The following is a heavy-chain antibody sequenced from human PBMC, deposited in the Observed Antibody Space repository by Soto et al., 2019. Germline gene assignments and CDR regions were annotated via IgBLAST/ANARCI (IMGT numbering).Heavy chain of an antibody. Sequence: QDHLVQSGAAVKKPASSINISCRSTGGTFSTFAFSWVRQAPGQGLEWMGGIIPIFATPIYAQKYQGRVSPTAVASTSTAYMAVTSLSSNATALYFCARGEYDVIVMAGTSRRYQHAYHGMDVWGQGTAVTVSS. J-gene: IGHJ6*02. V-gene: IGHV1-69*12. CDR2: IIPIFATP. CDR3: ARGEYDVIVMAGTSRRYQHAYHGMDV. D-gene: IGHD2-21*01. CDR1: GGTFSTFA.